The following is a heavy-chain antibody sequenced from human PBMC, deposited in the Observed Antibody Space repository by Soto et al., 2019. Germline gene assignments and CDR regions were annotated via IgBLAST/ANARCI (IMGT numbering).Heavy chain of an antibody. Sequence: EVQLLESGGGLVQPGGSLRLSCAASGFTFSSYAMSWVRQAPGKGLEWVSAISGSGGSTYYADSVKGRFTISRDNSKNTLYLQMNSLRAEDTAVYYCAKTPRWFGDLIFVGMDVWGQGTTVTVSS. J-gene: IGHJ6*02. CDR2: ISGSGGST. D-gene: IGHD3-10*01. CDR3: AKTPRWFGDLIFVGMDV. CDR1: GFTFSSYA. V-gene: IGHV3-23*01.